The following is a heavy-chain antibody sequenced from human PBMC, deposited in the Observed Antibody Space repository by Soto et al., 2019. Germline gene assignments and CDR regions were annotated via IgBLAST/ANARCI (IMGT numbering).Heavy chain of an antibody. Sequence: SETLSLTCTVSGGSISSYYWSWIRQRPGKGLERIGYIYYSGSTNYNPSLKSRVTISVDTSKNQFSLKLSSVTAADTAVYYCAGEGMGWLRSAFDIWGKGKMVTASS. CDR3: AGEGMGWLRSAFDI. J-gene: IGHJ3*02. CDR1: GGSISSYY. V-gene: IGHV4-59*01. D-gene: IGHD5-12*01. CDR2: IYYSGST.